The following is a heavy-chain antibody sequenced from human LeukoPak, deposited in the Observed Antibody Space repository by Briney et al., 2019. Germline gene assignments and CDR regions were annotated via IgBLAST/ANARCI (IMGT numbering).Heavy chain of an antibody. CDR2: INTDGGTT. V-gene: IGHV3-64*02. J-gene: IGHJ5*02. D-gene: IGHD2-2*01. Sequence: GGSLRLSCAASGFTFRNYAIHWVRQAPGKGLEHVSVINTDGGTTNYADSVKGRFIISRDNSKNTVFLQMDRLRADDMALYYCARERHCSSPSCSTMGVWLDPWGQGTLVTVSS. CDR1: GFTFRNYA. CDR3: ARERHCSSPSCSTMGVWLDP.